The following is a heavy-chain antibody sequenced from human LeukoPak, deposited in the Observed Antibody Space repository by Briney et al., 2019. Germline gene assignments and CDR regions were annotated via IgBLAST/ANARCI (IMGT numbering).Heavy chain of an antibody. J-gene: IGHJ4*02. CDR2: ISSSGSNI. Sequence: GGSLRLSCAASGFTFSSYEMHWVRQAPGKGLEWISYISSSGSNIYYADSVKGRFTISRDNAKNSLFLQMNSLRADDTAVYYCARDSAVVGGDFDYWGQGTLVTVSS. CDR1: GFTFSSYE. V-gene: IGHV3-48*03. CDR3: ARDSAVVGGDFDY. D-gene: IGHD1-26*01.